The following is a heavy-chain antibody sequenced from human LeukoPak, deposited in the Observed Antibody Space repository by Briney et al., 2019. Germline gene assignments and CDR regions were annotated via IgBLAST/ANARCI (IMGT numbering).Heavy chain of an antibody. D-gene: IGHD2-15*01. CDR2: INHSGST. V-gene: IGHV4-34*01. Sequence: SETLSLTCAVYGGSFSDYYWSWIRQPPGKGLEWIGEINHSGSTNYNPSLTSRVTISVDTSKNQFSLKLISVTAADTAVYYCARLWVKGILYSFDPWGQGTLVTVSS. CDR1: GGSFSDYY. CDR3: ARLWVKGILYSFDP. J-gene: IGHJ5*02.